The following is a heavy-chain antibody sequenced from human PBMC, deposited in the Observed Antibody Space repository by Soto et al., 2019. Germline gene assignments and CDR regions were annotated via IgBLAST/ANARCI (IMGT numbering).Heavy chain of an antibody. CDR1: GFTFSSYA. V-gene: IGHV3-64D*06. CDR2: ISSNGGST. D-gene: IGHD3-16*02. CDR3: VKGTPYREPYDYVWGSYRLDAFDI. J-gene: IGHJ3*02. Sequence: PGGSLRLSCSASGFTFSSYAMHWVRQAPGKGLEYVSAISSNGGSTYYADSVKGRFTISRDNSKNTLYLQVSSLRAEDTAVYYCVKGTPYREPYDYVWGSYRLDAFDIWGQGTMVTVSS.